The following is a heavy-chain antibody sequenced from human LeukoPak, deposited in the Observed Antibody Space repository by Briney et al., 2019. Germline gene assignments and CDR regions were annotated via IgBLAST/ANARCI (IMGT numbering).Heavy chain of an antibody. D-gene: IGHD3-3*01. CDR3: ARRLLGGLLEKQNWFDP. Sequence: AAVKVSCKASGYTFTSYGISWVRQAPGQGLEWMGWISAYNGNTHYAQKLQGRVTMTTDTSTSTAYMELRSLRSDDTAVYYCARRLLGGLLEKQNWFDPWGQGTLVTVSS. V-gene: IGHV1-18*01. CDR2: ISAYNGNT. CDR1: GYTFTSYG. J-gene: IGHJ5*02.